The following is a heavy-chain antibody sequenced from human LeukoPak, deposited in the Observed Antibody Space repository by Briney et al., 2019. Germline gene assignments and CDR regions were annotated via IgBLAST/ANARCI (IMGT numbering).Heavy chain of an antibody. CDR2: IYYSGST. J-gene: IGHJ4*02. CDR3: TSSRPPDY. V-gene: IGHV4-59*08. CDR1: GGSISSYY. Sequence: PSETQSLTCTVSGGSISSYYWSWIRQPPGKGLEWIGYIYYSGSTSYNPSLKSRVTISVDTSKNQFSLKLSSVTAADTAVYYCTSSRPPDYWGQGTLVTVSS. D-gene: IGHD6-13*01.